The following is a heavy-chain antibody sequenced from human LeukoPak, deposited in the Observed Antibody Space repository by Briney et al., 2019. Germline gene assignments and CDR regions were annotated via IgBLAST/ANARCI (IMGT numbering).Heavy chain of an antibody. CDR3: ARGSCPPYWRRNWFEP. D-gene: IGHD2-2*01. J-gene: IGHJ5*02. Sequence: PSETLSLTCAVYGGSFRGYYWNWIRQPPGKGLEWIGEINHSGSTNYNPSLKSRVTISVDTSKNQFSLKLSSVTAADTAVYYCARGSCPPYWRRNWFEPWGQGTLVTASS. CDR1: GGSFRGYY. V-gene: IGHV4-34*01. CDR2: INHSGST.